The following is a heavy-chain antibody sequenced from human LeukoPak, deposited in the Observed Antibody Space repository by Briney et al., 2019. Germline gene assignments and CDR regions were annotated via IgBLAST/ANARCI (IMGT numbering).Heavy chain of an antibody. CDR2: IYYTGST. CDR1: GDSISSGDYY. D-gene: IGHD2-2*01. Sequence: PSETLSLTCSVSGDSISSGDYYWDWIRQPPGKGLEWIGAIYYTGSTYYSPSLKGRVTISGDTSKNQFSLKLSSVTAADTAVYYCARRTKPARPNFHNWGQGTLLTVSS. J-gene: IGHJ4*02. CDR3: ARRTKPARPNFHN. V-gene: IGHV4-39*01.